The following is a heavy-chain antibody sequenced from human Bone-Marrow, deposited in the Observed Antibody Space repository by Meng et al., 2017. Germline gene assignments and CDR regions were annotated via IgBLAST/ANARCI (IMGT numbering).Heavy chain of an antibody. Sequence: GSLRLSCADSGFTFSSYAMHWVRQAPGKGLEWVAVISYDGSNKYYADSVKGRFTISRDNSKNTLYLQMNSLRAEDTAVYYCARDFVAVAGPGLPYYFDYWGQGTLVTVSS. CDR1: GFTFSSYA. CDR2: ISYDGSNK. D-gene: IGHD6-19*01. CDR3: ARDFVAVAGPGLPYYFDY. V-gene: IGHV3-30*04. J-gene: IGHJ4*02.